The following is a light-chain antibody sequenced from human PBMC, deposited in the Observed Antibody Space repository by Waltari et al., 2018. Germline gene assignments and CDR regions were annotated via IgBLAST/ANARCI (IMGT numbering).Light chain of an antibody. V-gene: IGLV1-40*01. Sequence: QSVLTQPPSVSGAPGQTVTIPCTGSSSNIGAVSAVHWYQPLPGTAPKVLIYDNINRASGVPDRVSGSTSGASASLAITGLQAGDEADYYCQSYDNNLNAWVFGGGTKLTVL. CDR1: SSNIGAVSA. J-gene: IGLJ3*02. CDR2: DNI. CDR3: QSYDNNLNAWV.